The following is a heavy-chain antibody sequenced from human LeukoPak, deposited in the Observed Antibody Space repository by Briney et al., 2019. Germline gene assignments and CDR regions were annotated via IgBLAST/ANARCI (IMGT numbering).Heavy chain of an antibody. V-gene: IGHV3-7*01. D-gene: IGHD1-26*01. CDR2: IDKHGSGK. CDR1: GFTFSTSR. Sequence: GGSLILSCVASGFTFSTSRVTWGRPAPGKGLEWVANIDKHGSGKYYVDSVKGRFAISRDYASNSLFLQMDSLRAEDTSVYYCARDAGWGYYDLWGQGTPVTVSS. J-gene: IGHJ4*02. CDR3: ARDAGWGYYDL.